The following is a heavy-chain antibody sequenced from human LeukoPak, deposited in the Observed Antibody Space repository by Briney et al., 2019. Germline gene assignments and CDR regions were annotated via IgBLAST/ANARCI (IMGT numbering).Heavy chain of an antibody. D-gene: IGHD6-13*01. CDR2: IFYAGTT. CDR3: ARNLIPEQLVLNL. Sequence: SETLSLTCTVSGGSISNYYRDWVRQAPGKGLEWIGYIFYAGTTNKNPSLKSRVTMSVDTSKNQFSVNQKSVTPEDTAVYYCARNLIPEQLVLNLWGQRLLVSVSS. J-gene: IGHJ5*02. V-gene: IGHV4-59*01. CDR1: GGSISNYY.